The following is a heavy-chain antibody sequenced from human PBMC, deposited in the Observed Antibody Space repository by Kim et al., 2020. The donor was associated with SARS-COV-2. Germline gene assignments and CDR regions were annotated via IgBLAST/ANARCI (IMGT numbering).Heavy chain of an antibody. V-gene: IGHV3-49*02. J-gene: IGHJ4*02. CDR2: GTT. Sequence: GTTEYAASVKGRFTISRDDSKSIAYLQMNSLKTEDTAVYYCTSWASAFDYWGQGTLVTVSS. D-gene: IGHD3-16*01. CDR3: TSWASAFDY.